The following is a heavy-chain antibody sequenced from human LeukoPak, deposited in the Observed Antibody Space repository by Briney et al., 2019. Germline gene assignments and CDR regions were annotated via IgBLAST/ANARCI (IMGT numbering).Heavy chain of an antibody. J-gene: IGHJ4*02. CDR1: GYTFTSYD. Sequence: ASVKVSCKASGYTFTSYDINWVRQATGQGLEGMGWMNPNSGNTGYAQKFQGRVTMTRNTSISTAYMELSSLRSEDTAVYYCARPLARWLQFLGGYWGQGTLVTVSS. CDR3: ARPLARWLQFLGGY. V-gene: IGHV1-8*01. CDR2: MNPNSGNT. D-gene: IGHD5-24*01.